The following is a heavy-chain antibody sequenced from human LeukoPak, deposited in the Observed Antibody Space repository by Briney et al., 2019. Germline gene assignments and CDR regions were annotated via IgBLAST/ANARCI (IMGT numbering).Heavy chain of an antibody. J-gene: IGHJ4*02. CDR1: GYTFTSYG. V-gene: IGHV1-18*01. CDR3: ASGDYYGSGSYPYYFDY. CDR2: ISAYNGNT. D-gene: IGHD3-10*01. Sequence: ASVKVSCKASGYTFTSYGISWVRQAPGQGLEWMGWISAYNGNTNYAQKLQGRVTMTTDTSTSTAYMELRSLRSDDTAVYYCASGDYYGSGSYPYYFDYWGQGTLVTVSS.